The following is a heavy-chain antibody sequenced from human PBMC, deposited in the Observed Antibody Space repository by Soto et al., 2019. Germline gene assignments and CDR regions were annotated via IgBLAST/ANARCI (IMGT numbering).Heavy chain of an antibody. CDR1: GFALSTSGMS. V-gene: IGHV2-70*01. D-gene: IGHD4-17*01. CDR2: IDWDDDT. Sequence: SGPTLVNPTQTLTLTCTFSGFALSTSGMSVSWIRQPPGKALEWLALIDWDDDTYYTTSLKTRLTISRDTSKNQVVLTMTNMDPVDTATYYCARAYMTTVTTLDYWGQGTLVTVSS. CDR3: ARAYMTTVTTLDY. J-gene: IGHJ4*02.